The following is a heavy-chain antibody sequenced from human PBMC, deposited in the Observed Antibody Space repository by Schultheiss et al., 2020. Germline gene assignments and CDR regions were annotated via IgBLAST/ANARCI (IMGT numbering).Heavy chain of an antibody. CDR1: GFTFDDYG. CDR2: ISWNSGSI. D-gene: IGHD3-10*01. Sequence: GGSLRLSCAASGFTFDDYGMHWVRQAPGKGLEWVAGISWNSGSIGYADSVKGRFTISRDNAKNSLYLQMDSLRDEDTAVYYCARDHITHRVDYWGQGTLVTVSS. CDR3: ARDHITHRVDY. J-gene: IGHJ4*02. V-gene: IGHV3-9*01.